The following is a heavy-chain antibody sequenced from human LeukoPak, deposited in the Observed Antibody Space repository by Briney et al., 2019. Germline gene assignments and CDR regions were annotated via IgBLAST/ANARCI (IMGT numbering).Heavy chain of an antibody. D-gene: IGHD2-15*01. J-gene: IGHJ5*02. CDR1: GGTFSSFA. CDR2: IIPIFDTP. CDR3: ARTLGYCSGDSCFGNNWFDP. Sequence: SVKVSCKASGGTFSSFAITWVRQAPGQGLEWMGGIIPIFDTPTYAQKFQGRVTITADESTSTAYLELSSLRSEDTAVYYCARTLGYCSGDSCFGNNWFDPWGQGTLVTVSS. V-gene: IGHV1-69*13.